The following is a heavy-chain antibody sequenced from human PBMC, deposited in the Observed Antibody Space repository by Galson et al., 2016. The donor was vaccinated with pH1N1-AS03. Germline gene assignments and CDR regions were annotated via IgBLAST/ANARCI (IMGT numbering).Heavy chain of an antibody. CDR3: ARDRWTTDWYFDL. D-gene: IGHD3-16*02. J-gene: IGHJ2*01. Sequence: SVKVSCKASGYTFTTYAIHWVRQAPGQRLEWMGWMNTAMGNTKYSQNFQGRVTITRDTSANTAYMELRGLRSEDTAVYSCARDRWTTDWYFDLWGRGTLVP. CDR1: GYTFTTYA. V-gene: IGHV1-3*04. CDR2: MNTAMGNT.